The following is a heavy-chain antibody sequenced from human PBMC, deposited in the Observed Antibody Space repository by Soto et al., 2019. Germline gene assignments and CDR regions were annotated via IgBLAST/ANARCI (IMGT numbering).Heavy chain of an antibody. V-gene: IGHV3-7*01. J-gene: IGHJ2*01. D-gene: IGHD3-16*01. Sequence: EVQLVESGGGLVQPGGSLRLTCADSGFTFRTSWLHWVRQAPGKGLEWVATINQDGGDKYYVDSVKGRFTVSRDNAKNSLYLQMSSLRAEDTAVYYCVLGRGWYFALWGRGTRLTVSS. CDR3: VLGRGWYFAL. CDR1: GFTFRTSW. CDR2: INQDGGDK.